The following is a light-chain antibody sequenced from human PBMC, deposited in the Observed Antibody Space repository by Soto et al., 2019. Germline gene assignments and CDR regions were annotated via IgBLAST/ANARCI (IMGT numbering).Light chain of an antibody. J-gene: IGLJ1*01. CDR2: SNN. CDR3: AAWDDSLNGYV. CDR1: SSTFGSIT. Sequence: QSVLTQPPSASGTPGQRVTISCSGSSSTFGSITVNWYQQLPGTAPKLLIYSNNQRPSGVPDRFSGSKSGTSASLAISGLQSEDEADYYCAAWDDSLNGYVIGTGTKVTVL. V-gene: IGLV1-44*01.